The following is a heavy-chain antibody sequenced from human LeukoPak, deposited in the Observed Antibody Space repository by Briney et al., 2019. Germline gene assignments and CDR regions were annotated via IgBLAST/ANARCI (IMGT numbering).Heavy chain of an antibody. CDR3: ARRNTIMVAGLDY. Sequence: ASVKVSCKASGYTFTSYDINWVRQATGQGLEWMGWMNPNSGNTGYAQKFQGRVTMTRNTSISTAFMELSSLRSEDTAVYYCARRNTIMVAGLDYWGQGTLVNVSS. V-gene: IGHV1-8*01. CDR2: MNPNSGNT. J-gene: IGHJ4*02. CDR1: GYTFTSYD. D-gene: IGHD5-24*01.